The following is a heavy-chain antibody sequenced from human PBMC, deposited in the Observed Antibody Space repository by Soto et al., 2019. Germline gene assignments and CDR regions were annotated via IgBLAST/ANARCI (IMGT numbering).Heavy chain of an antibody. D-gene: IGHD3-22*01. Sequence: HSETLSLTCTVSGGSSSCGCYYWSWIRQHPGKGLEWIGYIYYSGSTYYNPSLKSRVTISVDTSKNQFSLKLSSVTAADTAVYYCARGRGYASYPDYWGQGTLVTVSS. CDR3: ARGRGYASYPDY. J-gene: IGHJ4*02. CDR2: IYYSGST. CDR1: GGSSSCGCYY. V-gene: IGHV4-31*03.